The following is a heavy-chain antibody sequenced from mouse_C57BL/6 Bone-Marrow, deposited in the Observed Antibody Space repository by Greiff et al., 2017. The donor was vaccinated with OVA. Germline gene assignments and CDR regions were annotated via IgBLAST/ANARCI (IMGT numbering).Heavy chain of an antibody. CDR2: IYPGDGDT. CDR1: GYAFSSYW. V-gene: IGHV1-80*01. J-gene: IGHJ2*01. CDR3: ANFYYYGSSYYFDY. Sequence: QVQLQQSGAELVKPGASVKISCKASGYAFSSYWMNWVKQRPGKGLEWIGQIYPGDGDTNYNGKFKGKATLTADKSSSTAYMQLSSLTSEDSAVYFCANFYYYGSSYYFDYWGQGTTLTVSS. D-gene: IGHD1-1*01.